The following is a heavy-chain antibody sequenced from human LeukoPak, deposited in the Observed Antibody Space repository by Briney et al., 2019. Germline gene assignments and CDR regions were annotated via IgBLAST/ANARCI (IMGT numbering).Heavy chain of an antibody. CDR1: GGSFSSYA. CDR2: IIPTFGTA. CDR3: ARSGVPAAMRGSAFDI. Sequence: ASVKVSCKASGGSFSSYAISWVRQAPGHGLEWIGGIIPTFGTANYAQKFQGRVPITAVETTGQASIEPGSLRSEDTAVYYGARSGVPAAMRGSAFDIWGQGTMVTVSS. V-gene: IGHV1-69*01. J-gene: IGHJ3*02. D-gene: IGHD2-2*01.